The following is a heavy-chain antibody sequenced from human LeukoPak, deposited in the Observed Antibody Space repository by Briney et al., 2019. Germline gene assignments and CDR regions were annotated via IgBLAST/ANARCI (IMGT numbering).Heavy chain of an antibody. D-gene: IGHD3-10*01. CDR1: GDSISSYY. V-gene: IGHV4-59*08. J-gene: IGHJ6*02. CDR3: SRLTNYGYHYYYGMDA. Sequence: PSETLSLTCTVSGDSISSYYWSWIRQPPGKGLEWIGYIYYSGSTNYNPSLKSRITISVDTSKNQFSLKLSSVTAADTAVYYCSRLTNYGYHYYYGMDAWGQGTTVTVSS. CDR2: IYYSGST.